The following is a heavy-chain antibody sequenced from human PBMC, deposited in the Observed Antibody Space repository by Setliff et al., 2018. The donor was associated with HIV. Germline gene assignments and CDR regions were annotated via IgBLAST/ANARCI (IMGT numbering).Heavy chain of an antibody. J-gene: IGHJ4*02. Sequence: SETLSLTCTVSSDSMTENLHSWSWVRQPAGKGLEWLGHVSSSGTAHYSPSLKSRITISMDTSNRRFSLKLNSVTAADTAVYYCARLDCSSSSGFVDYWGQGTLVTVS. CDR2: VSSSGTA. CDR3: ARLDCSSSSGFVDY. CDR1: SDSMTENLHS. D-gene: IGHD2-2*01. V-gene: IGHV4-61*09.